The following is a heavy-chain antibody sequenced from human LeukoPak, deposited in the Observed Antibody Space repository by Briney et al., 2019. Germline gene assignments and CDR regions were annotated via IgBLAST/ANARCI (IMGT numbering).Heavy chain of an antibody. J-gene: IGHJ4*02. V-gene: IGHV4-38-2*02. CDR1: GYSISSGYY. CDR2: IYHSGIT. Sequence: SETLSLTCTVSGYSISSGYYWGWIRQTPGKGLEWIGSIYHSGITYYNPSLKSRVIISVDTSKNHFSLKLGSVTAADTAVYYCARGPPNGHDDSSGYYVPACFDYWGQGTLVTVSS. CDR3: ARGPPNGHDDSSGYYVPACFDY. D-gene: IGHD3-22*01.